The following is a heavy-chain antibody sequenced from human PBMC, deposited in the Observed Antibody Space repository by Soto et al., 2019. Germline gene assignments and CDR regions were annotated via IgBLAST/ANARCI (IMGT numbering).Heavy chain of an antibody. CDR2: ITRSGDDI. Sequence: GGSLRLSCAASGFTFSSYSMNWVRQAPGKGLEWLSYITRSGDDIQYADSVKGRFTISRDNAKNSLYLQMNTLRDEDTALYYCARDLNWAFDIWGQGTMVTVSS. V-gene: IGHV3-48*02. CDR3: ARDLNWAFDI. J-gene: IGHJ3*02. CDR1: GFTFSSYS.